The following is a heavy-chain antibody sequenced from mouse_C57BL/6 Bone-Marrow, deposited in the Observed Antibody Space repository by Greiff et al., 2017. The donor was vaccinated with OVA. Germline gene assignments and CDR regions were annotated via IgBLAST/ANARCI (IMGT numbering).Heavy chain of an antibody. V-gene: IGHV14-1*01. J-gene: IGHJ2*01. Sequence: VQLQQSGAELVRPGASVKLSCTASGFNIKDYYMHWVKQRPEQGLEWIGRIDPEDGDTNYNGKFKGKATLTADKSSSTAYMQLSSLTSEDSAVYFCARGYFWGQGTTLTVSS. CDR1: GFNIKDYY. CDR2: IDPEDGDT. CDR3: ARGYF.